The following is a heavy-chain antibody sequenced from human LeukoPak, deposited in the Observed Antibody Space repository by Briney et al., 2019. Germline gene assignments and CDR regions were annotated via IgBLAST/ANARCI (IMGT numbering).Heavy chain of an antibody. CDR2: ISYDGSNK. V-gene: IGHV3-30-3*01. J-gene: IGHJ6*02. CDR1: GFTFSSYA. D-gene: IGHD3-3*01. CDR3: AREPADRYYDFWSGYLYYYYGMDV. Sequence: TGGSLRLSCAASGFTFSSYAMHWVRQAPGKGLEWVAVISYDGSNKYYADSVKGRFTISRDNSKNTLYLQMNSLRAEDTAVYYCAREPADRYYDFWSGYLYYYYGMDVWGQGTTVTVSS.